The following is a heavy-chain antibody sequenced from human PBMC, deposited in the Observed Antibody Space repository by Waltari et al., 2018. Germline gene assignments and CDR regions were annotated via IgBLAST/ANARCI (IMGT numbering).Heavy chain of an antibody. V-gene: IGHV3-48*03. D-gene: IGHD1-26*01. CDR3: TRGLPSGTYASHYGAFDI. CDR2: ITTTGTTI. Sequence: EVQLVESGGGLVQHGGSLRFSCAASGITFGPSEMTWVRQAPGKGLEWVSYITTTGTTIYYADSVKGRFTISRDNAKNSLFLQMNSLSAEDTALYYCTRGLPSGTYASHYGAFDIWGQGTMVTVSS. CDR1: GITFGPSE. J-gene: IGHJ3*02.